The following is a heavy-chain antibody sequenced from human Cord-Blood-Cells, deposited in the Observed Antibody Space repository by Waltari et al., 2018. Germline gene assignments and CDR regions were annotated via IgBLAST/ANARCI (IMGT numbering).Heavy chain of an antibody. CDR1: GFTFISYW. CDR2: IKQDGSEK. CDR3: ARDYSGSY. J-gene: IGHJ4*02. Sequence: EVQLVESGGGLVQAGGSLRLSCGASGFTFISYWMGWVRQAPGKGLEWVANIKQDGSEKYYVDSVKGRFTISRDNAKNSLYLQMNSLRAEDTAVYYCARDYSGSYWGQGTLVTVSS. D-gene: IGHD1-26*01. V-gene: IGHV3-7*01.